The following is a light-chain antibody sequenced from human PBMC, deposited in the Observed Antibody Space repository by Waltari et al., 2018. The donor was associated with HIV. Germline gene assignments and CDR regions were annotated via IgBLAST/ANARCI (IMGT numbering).Light chain of an antibody. Sequence: AIRMTQSPSSLSASTGDRVTISCRASQDIGTYVAWYQHKPGKAPELLMFASSTLQSGLPSRFTGSGSGTDFTLTITCLQSEDFATYYCQQYYSYPQTFGQ. CDR1: QDIGTY. J-gene: IGKJ2*01. V-gene: IGKV1-8*01. CDR3: QQYYSYPQT. CDR2: ASS.